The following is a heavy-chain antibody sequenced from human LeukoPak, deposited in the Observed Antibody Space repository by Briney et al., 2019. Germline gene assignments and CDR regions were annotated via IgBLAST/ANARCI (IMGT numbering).Heavy chain of an antibody. CDR3: ARVYSSGWWPIDY. CDR2: IKQDGSEK. Sequence: GGSLRLSCVASGFTFSSYWMSWVRQAPGKGLEWVANIKQDGSEKYYVDSVKGRFTISRDNAKNSLYLQMNSLRAEDTAVYYYARVYSSGWWPIDYWGQGTLVTVSS. J-gene: IGHJ4*02. D-gene: IGHD6-19*01. V-gene: IGHV3-7*01. CDR1: GFTFSSYW.